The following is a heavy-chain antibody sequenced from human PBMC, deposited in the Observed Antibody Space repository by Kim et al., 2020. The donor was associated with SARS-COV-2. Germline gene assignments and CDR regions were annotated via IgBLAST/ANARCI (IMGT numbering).Heavy chain of an antibody. V-gene: IGHV3-30*02. CDR3: AKDVRNFDYRDGMDV. D-gene: IGHD3-9*01. Sequence: DSVKGRFTISRDNSMNTLHLQMNRLRPEDTAVYYCAKDVRNFDYRDGMDVWGPGTTVIVSS. J-gene: IGHJ6*02.